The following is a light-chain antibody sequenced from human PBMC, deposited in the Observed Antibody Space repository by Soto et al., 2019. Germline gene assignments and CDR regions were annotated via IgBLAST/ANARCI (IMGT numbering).Light chain of an antibody. CDR2: EVS. CDR1: SSDVGGYKY. J-gene: IGLJ2*01. CDR3: SSYTSSSTLL. Sequence: QSALTQPASVSGSPGQSITISCTGTSSDVGGYKYGSWYQQHPGKAPKLMIYEVSYRPSGVSNRFSGSKSGNTASLTISGLQAEDEAHYYCSSYTSSSTLLFGGGTQLTVL. V-gene: IGLV2-14*01.